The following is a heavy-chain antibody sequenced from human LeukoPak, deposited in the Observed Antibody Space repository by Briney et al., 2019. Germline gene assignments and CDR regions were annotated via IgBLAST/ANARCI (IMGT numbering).Heavy chain of an antibody. Sequence: GGSLRLSCAASGFTFNNYYMNWVRQAPGKGLEWVSYISSSSSTIYYADSVKGRFTISRDNAKNSLYLQTNSLRAEDTAVYYCARFRTWGDKAFDYWGQGTLVTVSS. CDR2: ISSSSSTI. D-gene: IGHD2-21*02. CDR3: ARFRTWGDKAFDY. J-gene: IGHJ4*02. V-gene: IGHV3-48*01. CDR1: GFTFNNYY.